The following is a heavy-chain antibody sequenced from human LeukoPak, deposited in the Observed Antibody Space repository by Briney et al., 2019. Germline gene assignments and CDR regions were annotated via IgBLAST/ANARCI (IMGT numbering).Heavy chain of an antibody. CDR2: ISSSGST. CDR3: ARDGGSYYYDGSGYFDY. J-gene: IGHJ4*02. V-gene: IGHV4-59*01. Sequence: SETLSLTCTVSGASISSYYWSWIRQPPGKGLQWIGYISSSGSTNYNPSLKSRLTISVDTSKNQISLKLRSVTAADTAIYYCARDGGSYYYDGSGYFDYWGQGTLVTVSS. CDR1: GASISSYY. D-gene: IGHD3-22*01.